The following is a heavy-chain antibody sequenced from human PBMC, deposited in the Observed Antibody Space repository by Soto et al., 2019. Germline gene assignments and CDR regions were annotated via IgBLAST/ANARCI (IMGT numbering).Heavy chain of an antibody. CDR3: ARGGQDFWSGPFDY. CDR2: IDNSGST. D-gene: IGHD3-3*01. J-gene: IGHJ4*02. V-gene: IGHV4-4*07. Sequence: TWETLSLTCTVSGGSISNYFCNWIRQPAGKGLEWIGRIDNSGSTNYNPSLKSRVTMSADTSRNQFSLKLNSVTAADTAVYYCARGGQDFWSGPFDYWGQGAQVTVSS. CDR1: GGSISNYF.